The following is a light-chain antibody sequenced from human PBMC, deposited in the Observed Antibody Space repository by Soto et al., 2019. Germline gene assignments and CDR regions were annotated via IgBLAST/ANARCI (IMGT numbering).Light chain of an antibody. CDR3: QHYNGY. V-gene: IGKV1-5*01. CDR2: DAT. Sequence: DIRITQSPSTLSASVGDRVTITCRATQIRYTWLARYQQKPGKAPKVLIYDATTLESGVPSRFRGSGSGTEFTRNIRSLQRVDFATYYCQHYNGYFGQGAKLDI. CDR1: QIRYTW. J-gene: IGKJ2*01.